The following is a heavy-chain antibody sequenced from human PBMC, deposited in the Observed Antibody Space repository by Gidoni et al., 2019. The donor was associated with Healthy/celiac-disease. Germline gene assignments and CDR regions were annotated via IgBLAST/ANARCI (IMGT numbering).Heavy chain of an antibody. CDR2: IYSSGST. CDR1: GCSISSSSYY. D-gene: IGHD3-10*01. V-gene: IGHV4-39*01. CDR3: ARHYLARGYFDY. Sequence: QLQLQESGPGLGKPSEALTRTSTGPGCSISSSSYYGGWTRQPPGKRLAWIGSIYSSGSTYYNPSLKSRVAISVDTSKNQFSLKLSSVTAADTAVYYCARHYLARGYFDYWGQGTLVTVSS. J-gene: IGHJ4*02.